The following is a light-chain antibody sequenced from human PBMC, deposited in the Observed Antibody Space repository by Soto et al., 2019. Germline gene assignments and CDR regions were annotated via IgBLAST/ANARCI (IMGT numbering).Light chain of an antibody. CDR3: SSYTTSSTYV. V-gene: IGLV2-14*01. CDR1: SSDVGTSNY. J-gene: IGLJ1*01. Sequence: QSALTQPASVSGSPGQSTTISCTGTSSDVGTSNYVSWYQQHPGRAPRLIIYEVSNRPSGVSNRFSGSKSGNTASLTISGLQAEDDADYYCSSYTTSSTYVFGPGTKLTVL. CDR2: EVS.